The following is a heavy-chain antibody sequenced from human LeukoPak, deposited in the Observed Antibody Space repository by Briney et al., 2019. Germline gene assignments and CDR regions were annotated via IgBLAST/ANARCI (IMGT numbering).Heavy chain of an antibody. V-gene: IGHV3-30*02. CDR1: GFSFDLSA. J-gene: IGHJ2*01. CDR3: AKDAQGYSYGYGSYFDL. CDR2: IRFDGSNK. D-gene: IGHD5-18*01. Sequence: PGGSLRLSCVVSGFSFDLSAMHWVRQAPGKGLEWVAFIRFDGSNKYYADSVKGRFTISRDNSKNTLYLQMISLRTEDTAVYYCAKDAQGYSYGYGSYFDLWGRGTLVTVSS.